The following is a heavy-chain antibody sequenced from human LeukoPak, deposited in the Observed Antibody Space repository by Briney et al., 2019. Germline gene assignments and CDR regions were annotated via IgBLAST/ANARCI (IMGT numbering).Heavy chain of an antibody. V-gene: IGHV3-23*01. J-gene: IGHJ4*02. Sequence: GGSLGLSCAASGFTFSSYAMSWVRQAPGKGLEWVSAISSSGGSTYYADSVKGRFAISRDNSKNTLYLQMNSLRAEDTAVYYCAKIAAAGQLDYWGQGTLVTVSS. CDR2: ISSSGGST. CDR1: GFTFSSYA. CDR3: AKIAAAGQLDY. D-gene: IGHD6-13*01.